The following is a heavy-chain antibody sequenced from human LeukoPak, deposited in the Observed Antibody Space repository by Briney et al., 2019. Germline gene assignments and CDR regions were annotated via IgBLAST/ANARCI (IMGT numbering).Heavy chain of an antibody. J-gene: IGHJ3*02. D-gene: IGHD6-13*01. CDR1: GDSVSSTNGA. CDR3: GRTADIAAAGTNAFDI. CDR2: TYYRSKWHT. Sequence: SEPLSLTCAISGDSVSSTNGAWNWIRQSPSRGLDWLGRTYYRSKWHTGYAVAVKSLITISPDTSKNQLSLQLNSVTPEDTAAYWCGRTADIAAAGTNAFDIRGQGAMVTVSS. V-gene: IGHV6-1*01.